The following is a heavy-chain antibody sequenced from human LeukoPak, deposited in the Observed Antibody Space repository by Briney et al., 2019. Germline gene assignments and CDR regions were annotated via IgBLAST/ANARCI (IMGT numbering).Heavy chain of an antibody. J-gene: IGHJ4*02. Sequence: SETLSLTCTVSGGSISSHYWSWIRQPPGKGLEWIGYIYYSGSTNYNPSLKSRGTISVDTSKNQFSLKLSSVTAADTAVYYCARGSRFGDFDYWGQGTLVTVSS. V-gene: IGHV4-59*11. CDR2: IYYSGST. CDR1: GGSISSHY. D-gene: IGHD3-10*01. CDR3: ARGSRFGDFDY.